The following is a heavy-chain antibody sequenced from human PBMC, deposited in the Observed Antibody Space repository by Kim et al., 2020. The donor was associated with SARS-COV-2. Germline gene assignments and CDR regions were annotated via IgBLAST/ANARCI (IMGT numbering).Heavy chain of an antibody. CDR1: GGTFSSYA. J-gene: IGHJ4*02. CDR2: IIPIFGTA. V-gene: IGHV1-69*13. D-gene: IGHD3-3*01. Sequence: SVKVSCKASGGTFSSYAISWVRQAPGQGLEWMGGIIPIFGTANYAQKFQGRVTITADESTSTAYMELSSLRSEDTAVYYCARGNGRITIFGVFDYWGQGTLVTVSS. CDR3: ARGNGRITIFGVFDY.